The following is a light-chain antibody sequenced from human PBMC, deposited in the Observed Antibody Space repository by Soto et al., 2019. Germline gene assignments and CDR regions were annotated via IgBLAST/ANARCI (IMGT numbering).Light chain of an antibody. CDR1: QSINIY. Sequence: IQLTQSPSSLSASVGDRATLTCRASQSINIYLNWYQQKPGKAPTLLIYAASSLKSGLPSGYSGGGSRTDFTLTISSLQNEDCATYYCQQSYRSPYTFGQGTKLEI. V-gene: IGKV1-39*01. J-gene: IGKJ2*01. CDR3: QQSYRSPYT. CDR2: AAS.